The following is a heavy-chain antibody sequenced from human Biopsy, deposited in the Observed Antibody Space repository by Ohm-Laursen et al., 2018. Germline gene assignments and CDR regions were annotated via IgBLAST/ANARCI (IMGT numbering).Heavy chain of an antibody. CDR3: ATPFQYYDSWGGYPPFDH. V-gene: IGHV1-69*17. Sequence: SSVTVSCKVSGGTFSNYAISWVRQDPGDGLEWMGGIIAVSGLVNYAPKFQGRVSITADKSTTTAYMELSNLKSEDTAVYYCATPFQYYDSWGGYPPFDHWGQGTLVTVSS. CDR1: GGTFSNYA. CDR2: IIAVSGLV. D-gene: IGHD3-3*01. J-gene: IGHJ4*02.